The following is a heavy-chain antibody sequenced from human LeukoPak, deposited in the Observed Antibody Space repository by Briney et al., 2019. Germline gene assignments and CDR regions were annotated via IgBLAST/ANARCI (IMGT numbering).Heavy chain of an antibody. D-gene: IGHD1-1*01. J-gene: IGHJ4*02. Sequence: GGSLRLSCAASGFTFSRYWMSWVRHAPGKGLEWVANIKQDGSERYHVDPVRGRFTISRDNAKNSLFLQMNSLRAEDTAVYYCATMGLEPLPYYFDYWGQGTLVTVSS. V-gene: IGHV3-7*01. CDR1: GFTFSRYW. CDR3: ATMGLEPLPYYFDY. CDR2: IKQDGSER.